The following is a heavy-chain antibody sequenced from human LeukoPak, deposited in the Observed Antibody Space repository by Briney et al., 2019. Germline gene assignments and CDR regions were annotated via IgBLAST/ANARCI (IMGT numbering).Heavy chain of an antibody. CDR1: GFTFSNYS. J-gene: IGHJ4*02. V-gene: IGHV3-48*02. CDR2: ISSRSSSI. D-gene: IGHD3-10*01. CDR3: ARVIRRFGEFSSDY. Sequence: PGGSLRLSCVVSGFTFSNYSMNWVRQAPGKGLEWVSYISSRSSSIYYLDSVKGRFTISRDNAKNSLYLQMNSRRDEDTAVYYCARVIRRFGEFSSDYWGQGTLVTVSS.